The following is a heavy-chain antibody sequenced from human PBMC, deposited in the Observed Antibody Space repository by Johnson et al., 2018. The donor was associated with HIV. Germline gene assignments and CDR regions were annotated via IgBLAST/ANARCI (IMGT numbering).Heavy chain of an antibody. CDR2: VNQAGSAK. V-gene: IGHV3-7*05. CDR3: VTADRGSA. D-gene: IGHD1-26*01. CDR1: GFTLSNHW. Sequence: VQLVESGGGVVRPGGSLRLSCAASGFTLSNHWMSWVRQAPGKGLEYVANVNQAGSAKFYVDSGKGRFTISRDNAKNSLYLQMNSLRDEDTAVYYCVTADRGSAWGQGTTVTVSS. J-gene: IGHJ3*01.